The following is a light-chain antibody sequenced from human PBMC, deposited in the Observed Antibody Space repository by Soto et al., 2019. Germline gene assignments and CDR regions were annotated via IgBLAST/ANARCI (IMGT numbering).Light chain of an antibody. V-gene: IGKV3-15*01. CDR1: QSVSSN. J-gene: IGKJ1*01. CDR2: GAS. Sequence: ELVMTQSPATLSVSPGERATLSCRASQSVSSNLAWYQQKPGQAPRLLIYGASTRATGIPARFSGSGSGTEFTLTISSLQSEDFAVYHCQQYNNWPGWTFGQGTKVEIK. CDR3: QQYNNWPGWT.